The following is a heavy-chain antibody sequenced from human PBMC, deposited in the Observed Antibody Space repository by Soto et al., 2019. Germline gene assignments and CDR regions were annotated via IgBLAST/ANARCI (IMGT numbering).Heavy chain of an antibody. J-gene: IGHJ3*02. Sequence: PGGSLRLSCAASGFTFISYWMSWVRQAPGKGLEWVANIKQDGSEKYYVDSVKGRFTISRDNAKNSLYLQMNSLRAEDTAVYYCARDSRPLRGPRRSAFDIWGQGTMVTVSS. CDR2: IKQDGSEK. V-gene: IGHV3-7*01. CDR1: GFTFISYW. D-gene: IGHD4-17*01. CDR3: ARDSRPLRGPRRSAFDI.